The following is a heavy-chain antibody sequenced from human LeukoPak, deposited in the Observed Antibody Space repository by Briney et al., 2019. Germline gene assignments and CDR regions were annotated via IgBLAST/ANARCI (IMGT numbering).Heavy chain of an antibody. CDR1: GFIFSNAW. V-gene: IGHV3-15*01. CDR3: VTDGGLLPYYFTY. CDR2: IKNNYRGRTT. Sequence: GRSVRLSCAASGFIFSNAWMHWVRQAPGKGLGWIVRIKNNYRGRTTDKIAPVKGRFTIPRDDTRNTLYLEMDSLKTDETAVYYCVTDGGLLPYYFTYWGQGALVTVSS. D-gene: IGHD3-16*01. J-gene: IGHJ1*01.